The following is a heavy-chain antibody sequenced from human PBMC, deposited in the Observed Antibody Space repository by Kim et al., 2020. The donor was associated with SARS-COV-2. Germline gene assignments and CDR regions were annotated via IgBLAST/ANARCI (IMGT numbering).Heavy chain of an antibody. CDR1: GFTFSSYW. V-gene: IGHV3-74*01. J-gene: IGHJ4*02. CDR3: ARETMTRGMYYFDY. D-gene: IGHD3-10*01. Sequence: GGSLRLSCAASGFTFSSYWMHLVRHAPGKELVWVSRIKTDGSSTNYADSVTGRFTISRDNAKNTLYLQMNSLRAEDTAVYYCARETMTRGMYYFDYWGQGTLVTVSS. CDR2: IKTDGSST.